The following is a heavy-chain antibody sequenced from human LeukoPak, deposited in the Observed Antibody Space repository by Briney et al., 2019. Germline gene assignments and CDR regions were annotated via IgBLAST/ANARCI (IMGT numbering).Heavy chain of an antibody. CDR1: GFTFSTYA. Sequence: PGGSLRLSCTVSGFTFSTYAMHWVRQAPGKGLEWVALISYDGTNTYYTDSVKGRFTISRDNSKNTLYLQMNNLRPEDTAVYYCARDQGRQWLILWYFDLWGRGSLVTVSS. CDR2: ISYDGTNT. D-gene: IGHD6-19*01. CDR3: ARDQGRQWLILWYFDL. V-gene: IGHV3-30-3*01. J-gene: IGHJ2*01.